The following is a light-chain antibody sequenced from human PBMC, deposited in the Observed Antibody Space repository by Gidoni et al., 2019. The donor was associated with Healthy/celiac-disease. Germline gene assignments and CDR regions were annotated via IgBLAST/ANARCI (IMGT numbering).Light chain of an antibody. CDR1: KLGDKY. CDR3: QAWDSSTVV. V-gene: IGLV3-1*01. J-gene: IGLJ2*01. CDR2: QNT. Sequence: SYELTQPPSVPVSPGQTASITCSGDKLGDKYACWYQQKPGQSPLLVIYQNTKRPSGIPERFSGSNSGNTAALTISGAQAMDEADYYCQAWDSSTVVFGGGTKLTVL.